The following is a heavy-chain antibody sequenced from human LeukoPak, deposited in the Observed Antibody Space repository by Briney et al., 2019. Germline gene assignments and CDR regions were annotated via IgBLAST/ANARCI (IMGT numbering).Heavy chain of an antibody. CDR2: INHSGST. V-gene: IGHV4-34*01. Sequence: SETLSLTCAVYGGSFSGYYWSWIRQPPGKGLEWIGEINHSGSTNYNPSLKSRVTISVDTSKNQFSLKLSSVTAADTAVYYCARDSGYDYWFYFDYWGQGTLVTVSS. CDR1: GGSFSGYY. J-gene: IGHJ4*02. CDR3: ARDSGYDYWFYFDY. D-gene: IGHD5-12*01.